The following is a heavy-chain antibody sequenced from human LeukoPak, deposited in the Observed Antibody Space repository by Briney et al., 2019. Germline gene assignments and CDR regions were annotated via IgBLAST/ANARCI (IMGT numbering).Heavy chain of an antibody. CDR2: IYYSGST. J-gene: IGHJ4*02. CDR3: ARLRPPNWGPNNLGYFDY. Sequence: SETLSLTCTVSGGSISSGDYYWSWIRQPPGKGLEWIGYIYYSGSTYYNPSLKSRVTISVDTSKNQFSLKLSSVTAADTAMYYCARLRPPNWGPNNLGYFDYWGPGTLVSVSS. D-gene: IGHD7-27*01. V-gene: IGHV4-30-4*08. CDR1: GGSISSGDYY.